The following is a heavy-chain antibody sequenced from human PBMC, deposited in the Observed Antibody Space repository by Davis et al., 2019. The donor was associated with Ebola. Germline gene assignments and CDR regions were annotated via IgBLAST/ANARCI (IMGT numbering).Heavy chain of an antibody. CDR3: ARDQKLYGDYDVVY. D-gene: IGHD4-17*01. Sequence: ASVKVSCKASGYTFTSYAMHWVRQAPGHRLEWMGWINAGNGNTKYSQKFQGRVTITRDTSASTAYMELSSLRSEDTAVYYCARDQKLYGDYDVVYWGQGTLVTVSS. J-gene: IGHJ4*02. CDR2: INAGNGNT. CDR1: GYTFTSYA. V-gene: IGHV1-3*01.